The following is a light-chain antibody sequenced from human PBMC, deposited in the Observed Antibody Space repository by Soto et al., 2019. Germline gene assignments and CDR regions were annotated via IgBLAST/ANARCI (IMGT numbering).Light chain of an antibody. J-gene: IGLJ1*01. V-gene: IGLV2-14*01. Sequence: QSALTQPASVSGSPGQSITISCTGTRSDVGGYKYVSWYQQHPGKAPKLMIYDVSNRPSGVSNRFSGSKSGNTASLTISGLQAEDEADYYCCSYTDISTRVFGTGTKVTVL. CDR3: CSYTDISTRV. CDR2: DVS. CDR1: RSDVGGYKY.